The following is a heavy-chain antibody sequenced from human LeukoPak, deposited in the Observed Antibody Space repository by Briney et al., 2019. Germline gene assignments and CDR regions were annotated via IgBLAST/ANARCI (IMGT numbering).Heavy chain of an antibody. CDR2: ISYDGSNK. V-gene: IGHV3-30*03. J-gene: IGHJ4*02. CDR3: AIPARHVDTPY. D-gene: IGHD5-18*01. Sequence: GGSLRLSCAASGFTFSSYGMHWVRQAPGKGLEWVAVISYDGSNKYYADSVKGRFTISRDNSKNTLYLQMNSLRAEDTAVYYCAIPARHVDTPYWGQGTLVTVPS. CDR1: GFTFSSYG.